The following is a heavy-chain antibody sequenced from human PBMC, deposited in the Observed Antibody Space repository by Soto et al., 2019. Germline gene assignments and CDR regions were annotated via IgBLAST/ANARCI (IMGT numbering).Heavy chain of an antibody. Sequence: KPSETLSLTCAIYGGTFSSHSRSWVRQPPGKGLEWIGEIDHGGSTNYNPSLKSRVTISGDTSKNQFSLELRSLTAADTGVYYCAAYDVGTIIQDYWGQGTRVTVS. CDR2: IDHGGST. CDR3: AAYDVGTIIQDY. V-gene: IGHV4-34*08. J-gene: IGHJ4*02. D-gene: IGHD2-21*02. CDR1: GGTFSSHS.